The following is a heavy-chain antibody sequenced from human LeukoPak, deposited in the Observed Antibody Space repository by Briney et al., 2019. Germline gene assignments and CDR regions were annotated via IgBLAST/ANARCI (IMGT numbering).Heavy chain of an antibody. V-gene: IGHV4-31*03. D-gene: IGHD2-15*01. CDR3: ARYRDSGGRLAFDI. J-gene: IGHJ3*02. CDR2: IYYSGTT. Sequence: PSETLSLTCTVSGGSLSSDGYYWTWIRQHSGTGLEWIGYIYYSGTTYYNPSLGSRVTLSVDTSKNQFSLRLSSVTAADTAVYYCARYRDSGGRLAFDIWGQGTMATVSS. CDR1: GGSLSSDGYY.